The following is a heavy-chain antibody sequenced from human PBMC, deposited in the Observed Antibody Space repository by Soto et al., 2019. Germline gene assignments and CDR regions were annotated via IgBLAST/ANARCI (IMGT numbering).Heavy chain of an antibody. V-gene: IGHV4-39*07. Sequence: SETLSLTCTVSGASITSSDNYWVWVRQPPGKGLERIGSCDYTGSTNYNPSLKSRVTMSVDTSKNQFSLKLSSVTAADAAVYYRARDSPQWLRTYYYYGMDVWGQGTTVTVSS. CDR2: CDYTGST. CDR1: GASITSSDNY. D-gene: IGHD5-12*01. J-gene: IGHJ6*02. CDR3: ARDSPQWLRTYYYYGMDV.